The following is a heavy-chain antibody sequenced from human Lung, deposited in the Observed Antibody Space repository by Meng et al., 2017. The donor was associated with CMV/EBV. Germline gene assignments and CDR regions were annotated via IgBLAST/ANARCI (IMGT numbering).Heavy chain of an antibody. J-gene: IGHJ6*02. CDR3: ARTLRSTRFHFYNAGDV. V-gene: IGHV1-69*05. CDR1: GGTFSSYD. CDR2: IIPIFGTT. Sequence: SVXVSCKASGGTFSSYDISWVRQAPGQGLEWMGGIIPIFGTTNYAQNFQGRLKITTDESTSTAYMELGSLRSEDTAVYYCARTLRSTRFHFYNAGDVGGQGTXVNVSS. D-gene: IGHD2-2*01.